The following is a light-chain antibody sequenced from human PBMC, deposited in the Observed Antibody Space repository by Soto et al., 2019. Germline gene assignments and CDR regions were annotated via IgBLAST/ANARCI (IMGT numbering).Light chain of an antibody. V-gene: IGKV3-11*01. Sequence: EIVLTQFPATLSLSPGDGATLSCRASQSVSSYLAWYQQKRGQAPRLLIYDSSNRATGIPARFSGSGSGTDFSLIISSLEPEDFAVYYCQQRSSLPLTFGGGTKVEIK. CDR1: QSVSSY. J-gene: IGKJ4*01. CDR3: QQRSSLPLT. CDR2: DSS.